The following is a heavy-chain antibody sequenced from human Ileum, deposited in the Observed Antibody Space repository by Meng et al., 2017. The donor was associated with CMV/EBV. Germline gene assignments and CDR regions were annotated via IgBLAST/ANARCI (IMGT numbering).Heavy chain of an antibody. CDR3: ARAGSYDTSGYSFDS. Sequence: ASVKVSCKASGDTFIGYFMRWVRQAPGQGPEWMGWINPNNGGTKYSQKFQGRVTMTRDTSINTAYMELSRLRSDDTAVYYCARAGSYDTSGYSFDSWGQGTLVTVSS. J-gene: IGHJ4*02. CDR2: INPNNGGT. V-gene: IGHV1-2*02. CDR1: GDTFIGYF. D-gene: IGHD3-22*01.